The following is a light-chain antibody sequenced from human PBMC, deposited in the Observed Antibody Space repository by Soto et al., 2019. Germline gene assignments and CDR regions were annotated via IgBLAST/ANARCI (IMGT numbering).Light chain of an antibody. CDR1: RSVSSNS. J-gene: IGKJ4*01. V-gene: IGKV3-20*01. Sequence: EIVLTQSPDTLSLSPGESATLSCRASRSVSSNSLAWYQQKTGQAPRLLVAGTSSRATGIPDRFSGNGSGTDFTLAVSGLDPEDFAFYYCQQFSSAPPGVPFGGGT. CDR2: GTS. CDR3: QQFSSAPPGVP.